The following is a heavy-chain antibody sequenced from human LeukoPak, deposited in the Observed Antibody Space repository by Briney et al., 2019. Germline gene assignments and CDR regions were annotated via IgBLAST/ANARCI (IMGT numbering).Heavy chain of an antibody. CDR1: GFTFSNYR. Sequence: GGSLRLSCAACGFTFSNYRMHWVRQAPGKGLEGVSSISCSCSTIYYADSVKGRFTISRDNAKNSLYLQMNSLRDEDTAVYYCARDLLRGYCSGGSCYPVYWGQGTLVIVSS. J-gene: IGHJ4*02. CDR3: ARDLLRGYCSGGSCYPVY. CDR2: ISCSCSTI. D-gene: IGHD2-15*01. V-gene: IGHV3-48*02.